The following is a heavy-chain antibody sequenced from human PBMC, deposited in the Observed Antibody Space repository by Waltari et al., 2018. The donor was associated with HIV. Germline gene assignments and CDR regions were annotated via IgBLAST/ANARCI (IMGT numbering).Heavy chain of an antibody. CDR3: ARAVCGGDCYAFDI. J-gene: IGHJ3*02. V-gene: IGHV3-21*01. CDR1: GFTFSSYS. CDR2: ISSSSSYI. D-gene: IGHD2-21*02. Sequence: EVQLVESGGGLVKPGGSLRLSCAASGFTFSSYSMNWVRQAPGKGLEWVSSISSSSSYIYYADSVKGRFTISRDNAKNSLYLQMNSLRAEDTAVYYCARAVCGGDCYAFDIWGQGTMVTVSS.